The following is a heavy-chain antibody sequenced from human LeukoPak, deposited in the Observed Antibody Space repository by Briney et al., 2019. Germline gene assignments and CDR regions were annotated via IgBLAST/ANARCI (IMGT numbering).Heavy chain of an antibody. CDR1: GFTFSSYW. D-gene: IGHD2-2*01. Sequence: GGSLRLSCAASGFTFSSYWMSWVRQAPGKGLEWVANIKQDGSEKYYVDSVKGRFTISRDNAKNSLYLQMNSLRAEDTAVYYCAKDVTAASFDYWGQGTLVTVSS. J-gene: IGHJ4*02. V-gene: IGHV3-7*01. CDR2: IKQDGSEK. CDR3: AKDVTAASFDY.